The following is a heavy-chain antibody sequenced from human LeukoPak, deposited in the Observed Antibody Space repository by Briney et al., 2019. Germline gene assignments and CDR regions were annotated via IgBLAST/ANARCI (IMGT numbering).Heavy chain of an antibody. CDR3: ASRSGGYSYGSLDDY. CDR2: INSDGSST. Sequence: GGSLRLSCAASGFTFSSYWMHWVRQAPGKGLVWVSRINSDGSSTSYADSVKGRFTISRDNAKNTLYLQMNSLRAEDTAVYYCASRSGGYSYGSLDDYWGQGTLVTVST. V-gene: IGHV3-74*01. D-gene: IGHD5-18*01. CDR1: GFTFSSYW. J-gene: IGHJ4*02.